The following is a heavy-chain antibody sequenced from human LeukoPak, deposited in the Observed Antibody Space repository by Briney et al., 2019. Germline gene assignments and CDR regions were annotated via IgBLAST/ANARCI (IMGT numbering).Heavy chain of an antibody. J-gene: IGHJ4*02. CDR2: IKQDGSEK. V-gene: IGHV3-7*01. CDR3: ARGPNSNWSGLDF. CDR1: GFTFSSYW. Sequence: GGSLRLSCAASGFTFSSYWMSWVRQAPGKGLEWVANIKQDGSEKYYVDSVKGRFTVSRDNAKNTLYLQVNNLRAEDTAVYCCARGPNSNWSGLDFWGQGTLLTVSS. D-gene: IGHD6-6*01.